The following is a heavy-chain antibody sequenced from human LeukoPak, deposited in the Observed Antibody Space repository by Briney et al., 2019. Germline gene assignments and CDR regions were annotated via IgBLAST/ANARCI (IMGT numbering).Heavy chain of an antibody. Sequence: GGSLRLSCAASGFTFSDYYMSWIRQAPGKGLEWVSSISSSSSYIYYADSVKGRFTISRDNAKNSLYLQINSLRAEDTAVYYCARGQRGWLPEIHFDYWGQGTLVTVSS. CDR1: GFTFSDYY. CDR2: ISSSSSYI. J-gene: IGHJ4*02. V-gene: IGHV3-11*01. CDR3: ARGQRGWLPEIHFDY. D-gene: IGHD5-24*01.